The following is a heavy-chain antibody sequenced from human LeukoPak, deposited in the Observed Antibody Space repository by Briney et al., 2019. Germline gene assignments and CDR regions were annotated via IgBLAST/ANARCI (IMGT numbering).Heavy chain of an antibody. CDR1: GFTFSSYD. D-gene: IGHD3-10*01. Sequence: GGSLRRSSADSGFTFSSYDMSWFRQAPGKGLEWVSAISGSGGSTYYADSVKGRFTISRDNCKSTLYLQMNSLRAEDTAVYYCAGDFGGVFGTWDDAFDIWGQGTMVTVSS. V-gene: IGHV3-23*01. CDR2: ISGSGGST. CDR3: AGDFGGVFGTWDDAFDI. J-gene: IGHJ3*02.